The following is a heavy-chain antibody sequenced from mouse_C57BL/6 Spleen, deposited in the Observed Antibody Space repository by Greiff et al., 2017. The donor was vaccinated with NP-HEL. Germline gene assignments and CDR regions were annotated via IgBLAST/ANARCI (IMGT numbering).Heavy chain of an antibody. Sequence: QVQLQQPGAELVRPGSSVKLSCKASGYTFTSYWMDWVKQRPGQGLEWIGNIYPSDSETHYNQKFKDKATLTVDKSSSTAYMQLSSLTSSDSAVYYWARGGGYGPAWFAYWGQGTLVTVSA. CDR3: ARGGGYGPAWFAY. J-gene: IGHJ3*01. D-gene: IGHD1-1*02. CDR1: GYTFTSYW. CDR2: IYPSDSET. V-gene: IGHV1-61*01.